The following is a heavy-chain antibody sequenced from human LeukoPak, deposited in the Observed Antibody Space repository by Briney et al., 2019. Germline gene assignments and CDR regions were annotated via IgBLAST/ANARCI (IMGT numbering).Heavy chain of an antibody. V-gene: IGHV3-11*05. CDR2: ISSTSSYT. J-gene: IGHJ4*02. CDR3: ARDIATAGHFAFDY. D-gene: IGHD6-13*01. Sequence: TGGSLRLSCEASGFTFSDYYMSWIRQAPGKGLEWVSYISSTSSYTNYADSVKGRFTISRDNPKNSLYLQMNSLRAEDTAVYYCARDIATAGHFAFDYWGQGTLVTVSS. CDR1: GFTFSDYY.